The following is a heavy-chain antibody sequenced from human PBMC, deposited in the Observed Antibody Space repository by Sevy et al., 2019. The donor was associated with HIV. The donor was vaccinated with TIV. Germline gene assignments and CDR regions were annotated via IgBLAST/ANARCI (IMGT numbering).Heavy chain of an antibody. D-gene: IGHD5-12*01. CDR3: VRDQKGQYSAYDGAGYYGMDV. Sequence: GGSLRLSCAASGFSFNTFSMNWVRQRPEKGLEWVSSISSSSNYIFYADLVKGRFTTSRDNAKDSSYLQMNSLRAEDTAVYYCVRDQKGQYSAYDGAGYYGMDVWGPGTTVTVSS. CDR1: GFSFNTFS. V-gene: IGHV3-21*01. CDR2: ISSSSNYI. J-gene: IGHJ6*02.